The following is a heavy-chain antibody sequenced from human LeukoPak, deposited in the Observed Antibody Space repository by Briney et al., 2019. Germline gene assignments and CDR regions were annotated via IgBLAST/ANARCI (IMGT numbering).Heavy chain of an antibody. V-gene: IGHV4-30-4*08. CDR3: ARDGVHYDFWSGPTGGRYYYYYMDV. J-gene: IGHJ6*03. D-gene: IGHD3-3*01. CDR1: GGSISSGDYY. Sequence: SQTLSLTCTVSGGSISSGDYYWSWIRQPPGKGLEWIGYIYYCGSTYYNPSLKSRVTISVDTSKNQFSLKLSSVTAADTAVYYCARDGVHYDFWSGPTGGRYYYYYMDVWGKGTTVTVSS. CDR2: IYYCGST.